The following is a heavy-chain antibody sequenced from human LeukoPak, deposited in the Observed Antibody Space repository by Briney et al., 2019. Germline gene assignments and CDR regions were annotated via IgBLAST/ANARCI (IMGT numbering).Heavy chain of an antibody. CDR2: IYSGRSA. J-gene: IGHJ4*02. CDR1: GFTVIDNY. V-gene: IGHV3-53*01. CDR3: AKAPSGYCSGGSCYLYHFDY. D-gene: IGHD2-15*01. Sequence: PGGSLRLSCAASGFTVIDNYMSWVRQAPGKGLEWVSVIYSGRSAYYADSVKGRFTISRDNSKNTLYLQMYSLRAEDTAVYHCAKAPSGYCSGGSCYLYHFDYWGQGTQVTVSS.